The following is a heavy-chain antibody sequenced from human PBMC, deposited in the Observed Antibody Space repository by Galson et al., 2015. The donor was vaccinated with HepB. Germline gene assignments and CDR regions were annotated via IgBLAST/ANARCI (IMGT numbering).Heavy chain of an antibody. CDR1: GFTFSSYA. V-gene: IGHV3-23*01. D-gene: IGHD6-19*01. CDR3: AKMSAVGGGMFDY. J-gene: IGHJ4*02. CDR2: ISGNGGNT. Sequence: SLRLSCAASGFTFSSYAMNWVRQAPGKGLEWVSAISGNGGNTYYADSVKGRFPISRDNSKNTLYLQMNSLRAEDTAVYYCAKMSAVGGGMFDYWGQGTLVTVST.